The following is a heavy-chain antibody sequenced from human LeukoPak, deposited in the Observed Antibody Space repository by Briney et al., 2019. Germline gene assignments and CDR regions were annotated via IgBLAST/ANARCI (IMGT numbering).Heavy chain of an antibody. D-gene: IGHD3-22*01. CDR1: GFTFSSYG. Sequence: PPGGSLRLSCAASGFTFSSYGMHWVRQAPGKGLEWVAFIRYDGSNKYYADSVKGRFTISRDKSRNTLFLQMNSLRAEDTAVYYCAKGLAHYYDSSGYNWFDPWGQGTLVSVSS. V-gene: IGHV3-30*02. CDR2: IRYDGSNK. J-gene: IGHJ5*02. CDR3: AKGLAHYYDSSGYNWFDP.